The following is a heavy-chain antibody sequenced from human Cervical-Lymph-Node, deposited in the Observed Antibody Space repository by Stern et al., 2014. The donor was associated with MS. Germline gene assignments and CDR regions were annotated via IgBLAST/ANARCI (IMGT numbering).Heavy chain of an antibody. J-gene: IGHJ4*02. CDR1: GGSITSGGHY. Sequence: VQLLESGPGLVKPSQTLSLTCTVSGGSITSGGHYWTWVRQHPGKGLEWIWNIYYSGTTNYNPSLKSRVTISVDTSENQFSLKLSSVTAADTAVYYCARDRIFSSGYYYFDKWGQGTLVTVSS. D-gene: IGHD3-22*01. CDR3: ARDRIFSSGYYYFDK. CDR2: IYYSGTT. V-gene: IGHV4-31*03.